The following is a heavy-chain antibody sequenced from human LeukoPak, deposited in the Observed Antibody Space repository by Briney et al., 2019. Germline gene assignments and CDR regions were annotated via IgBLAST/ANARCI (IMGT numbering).Heavy chain of an antibody. Sequence: GGSLRLSCAASGFTFSDYYMSWIRQTPGKGLEWVSYISSAGTAMYYADSVKGRSTISRDNAKNSLYLQMNSLRAEDTAVYYCATRSNPGTTFDFWGQGTLVTVSS. CDR3: ATRSNPGTTFDF. CDR2: ISSAGTAM. V-gene: IGHV3-11*01. CDR1: GFTFSDYY. D-gene: IGHD1-7*01. J-gene: IGHJ5*01.